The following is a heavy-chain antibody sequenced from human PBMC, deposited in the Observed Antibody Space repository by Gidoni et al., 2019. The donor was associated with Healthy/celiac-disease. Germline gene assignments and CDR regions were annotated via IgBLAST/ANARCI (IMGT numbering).Heavy chain of an antibody. J-gene: IGHJ6*02. D-gene: IGHD2-8*01. Sequence: QVQLVQSGAEVKKPGSSVEVSCKAPGVTFSSYAISWVRQAPGQGLEWMGGIIPIFGTANYAQKCQGRVTITADKSTSTAYMELSSLRSEDTDVYYCARGRAEWAYYYGMDVWGQGTTVTVSS. CDR3: ARGRAEWAYYYGMDV. CDR1: GVTFSSYA. V-gene: IGHV1-69*06. CDR2: IIPIFGTA.